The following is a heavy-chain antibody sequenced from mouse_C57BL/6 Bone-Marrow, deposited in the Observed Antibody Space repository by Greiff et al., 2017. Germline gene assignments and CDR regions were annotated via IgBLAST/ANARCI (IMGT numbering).Heavy chain of an antibody. D-gene: IGHD1-1*02. V-gene: IGHV2-2*01. CDR2: IWSGGSP. Sequence: VKLMESGPGLVQPSQSLSITCTVSGFSLTSYGVHWVRQSPGKGLEWLGVIWSGGSPDYNAAFISRLSISKDNYKSQVFFKMNSLQADDTAIYYCARNLWFGFAYWGQGTLVTVSA. CDR3: ARNLWFGFAY. CDR1: GFSLTSYG. J-gene: IGHJ3*01.